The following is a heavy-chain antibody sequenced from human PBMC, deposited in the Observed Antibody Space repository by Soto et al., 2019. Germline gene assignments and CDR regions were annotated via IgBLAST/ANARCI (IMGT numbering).Heavy chain of an antibody. J-gene: IGHJ4*02. D-gene: IGHD4-17*01. Sequence: SETLSLTCAVSGGSISTKNWCTWVRQPPGKGLEWIGEIYYSGSTNYNPSLKSRVTISVDKSKNQFSLNLSSVTAADTAVYYCASGDYSHFDLWGQGTLVTVSS. CDR2: IYYSGST. V-gene: IGHV4-4*02. CDR1: GGSISTKNW. CDR3: ASGDYSHFDL.